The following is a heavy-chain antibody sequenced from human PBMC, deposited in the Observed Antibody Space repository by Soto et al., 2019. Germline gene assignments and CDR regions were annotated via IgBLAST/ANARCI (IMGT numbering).Heavy chain of an antibody. J-gene: IGHJ4*02. D-gene: IGHD6-25*01. V-gene: IGHV1-69*02. Sequence: QVQLVQSGAEVKKPGSSVKVSCKASGGTFSSYTISWVRQAPGQGLEWMGRIIPILGIANYAQKFQGRVTINADKSTSTAYMELSSLRSEDTVVYYCASPGSNDYLGQGTLVTVSS. CDR1: GGTFSSYT. CDR2: IIPILGIA. CDR3: ASPGSNDY.